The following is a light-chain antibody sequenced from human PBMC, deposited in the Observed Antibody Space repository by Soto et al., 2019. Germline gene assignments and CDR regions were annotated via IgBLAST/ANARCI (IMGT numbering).Light chain of an antibody. J-gene: IGKJ1*01. CDR3: QQYGNSWT. V-gene: IGKV3-20*01. CDR2: GAS. CDR1: QSVSSN. Sequence: EIVLTQSPATLSLSPGERVTLSFRASQSVSSNLAWYQQKPGQAPRLLIYGASSRATGIPERFSGSGSGTDFTLTISRLEPEDFAVYYCQQYGNSWTFGQGTKVDI.